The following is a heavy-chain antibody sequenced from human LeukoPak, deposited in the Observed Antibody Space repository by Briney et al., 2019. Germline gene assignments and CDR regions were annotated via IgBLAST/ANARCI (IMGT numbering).Heavy chain of an antibody. CDR2: ISGSGGST. V-gene: IGHV3-23*01. D-gene: IGHD6-6*01. Sequence: PGGSLRLSCAASGFTFSSYAMSWVRQAPGKGLQWVSAISGSGGSTYYADSVKGRFTISRDNSKNTLYLQMNSLRAEDTAVYYCAKVPRWLVLPDAFDIWGQGTMVTVSS. CDR1: GFTFSSYA. J-gene: IGHJ3*02. CDR3: AKVPRWLVLPDAFDI.